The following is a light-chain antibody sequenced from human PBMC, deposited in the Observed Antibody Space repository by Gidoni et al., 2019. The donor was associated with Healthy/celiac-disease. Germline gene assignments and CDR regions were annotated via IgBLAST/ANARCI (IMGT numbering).Light chain of an antibody. CDR3: CSYAGSSTSVV. V-gene: IGLV2-23*01. J-gene: IGLJ2*01. CDR2: EGS. Sequence: QSGLTPPASVSGSPGQSITISCTGTSSDVGSYNLVSWYQQHPGKAPKLMIYEGSKRPSGVSNRFSGSKSGNTASLTISGLQAEDEADYYCCSYAGSSTSVVFGGGTKLTVL. CDR1: SSDVGSYNL.